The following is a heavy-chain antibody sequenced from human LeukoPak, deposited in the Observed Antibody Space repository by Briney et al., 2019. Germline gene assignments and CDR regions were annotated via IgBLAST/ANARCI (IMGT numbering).Heavy chain of an antibody. Sequence: PGGSLRLSCAASGFTFSSYSMIWVRQARGKGLEWVSSISSSSSYIFYADSVKGRFTISRDNAKNSVYLQTNSLRAEDTAVYYCAIVNGGYCSGGRCSEYWGQGTLVTVSS. J-gene: IGHJ4*02. CDR1: GFTFSSYS. D-gene: IGHD2-15*01. CDR2: ISSSSSYI. V-gene: IGHV3-21*01. CDR3: AIVNGGYCSGGRCSEY.